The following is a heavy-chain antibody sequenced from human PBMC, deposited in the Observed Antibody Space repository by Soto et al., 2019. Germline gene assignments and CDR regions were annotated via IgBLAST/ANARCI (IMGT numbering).Heavy chain of an antibody. Sequence: GGSLRLSCAASGFTFDDYAMHWVRQAPGKGLEWVSGISWNSASMDYADSVKDRFSISRDNAENSLYLQMNILKIEDTAFYFCFRSFSDSYYVLAFWGQGTLVIGSS. CDR1: GFTFDDYA. J-gene: IGHJ4*02. CDR3: FRSFSDSYYVLAF. D-gene: IGHD1-26*01. CDR2: ISWNSASM. V-gene: IGHV3-9*01.